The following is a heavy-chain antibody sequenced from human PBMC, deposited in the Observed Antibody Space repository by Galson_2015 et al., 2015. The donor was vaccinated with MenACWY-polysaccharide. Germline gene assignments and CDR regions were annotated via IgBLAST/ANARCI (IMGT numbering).Heavy chain of an antibody. CDR2: ITGSSETI. D-gene: IGHD2-21*01. CDR1: GFAFTRYS. V-gene: IGHV3-48*01. Sequence: SLRLSCAASGFAFTRYSMNWVRQAPGKGLEWLSYITGSSETIHYADSVKGRFTISRDNAQKSLVLQLRSLTVEDTAVYYCARERATVIADSNGMDVWGQGTAVTVSS. J-gene: IGHJ6*02. CDR3: ARERATVIADSNGMDV.